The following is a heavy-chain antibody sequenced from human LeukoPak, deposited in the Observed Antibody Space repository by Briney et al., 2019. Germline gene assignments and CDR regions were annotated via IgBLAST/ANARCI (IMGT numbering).Heavy chain of an antibody. D-gene: IGHD2-2*02. CDR1: GFTFSSYW. J-gene: IGHJ4*02. CDR2: IKQDGSEK. Sequence: GGSLRLSCAASGFTFSSYWMSWVRQAPGKGLEWVANIKQDGSEKYYVDSVKGRFTISRDNAKNSLYLQMNSLRVEDTAVYYCARAMEVPAAITTLDYWGQGTLVTVSS. V-gene: IGHV3-7*01. CDR3: ARAMEVPAAITTLDY.